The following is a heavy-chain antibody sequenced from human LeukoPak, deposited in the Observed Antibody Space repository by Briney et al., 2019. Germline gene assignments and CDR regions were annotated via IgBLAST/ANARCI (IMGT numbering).Heavy chain of an antibody. CDR1: GGSISSGDYY. Sequence: SETLSLTCTVSGGSISSGDYYWSWVRQPPGKGLEWIGYIYYSGSTYYNPSLKSRVTISVDTSKNQFSLKLNSVTAADTAVYYCARVGEGLFDYWGQGTLVTVSS. V-gene: IGHV4-30-4*01. CDR3: ARVGEGLFDY. D-gene: IGHD3-10*01. CDR2: IYYSGST. J-gene: IGHJ4*02.